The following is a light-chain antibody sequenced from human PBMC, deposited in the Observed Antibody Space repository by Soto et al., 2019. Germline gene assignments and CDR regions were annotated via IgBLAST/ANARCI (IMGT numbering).Light chain of an antibody. CDR3: CSYAGSNTGV. CDR1: TSDIGGYMY. Sequence: QSVLTQPRSVSGSPGQSVTISCTGTTSDIGGYMYVSWYQQHPGSAPRLMAYDVTKRPSGFPERFSGSRSGTTASLTISWLQAEDEDDYYCCSYAGSNTGVVGGGTKLTVL. V-gene: IGLV2-11*01. CDR2: DVT. J-gene: IGLJ3*02.